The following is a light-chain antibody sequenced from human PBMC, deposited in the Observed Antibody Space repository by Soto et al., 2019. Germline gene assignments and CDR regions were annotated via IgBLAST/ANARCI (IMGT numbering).Light chain of an antibody. V-gene: IGKV1-5*01. CDR1: QTTNTW. CDR3: QQYISYPYT. J-gene: IGKJ2*01. CDR2: DAS. Sequence: DIQMTQFPSNLSASVGDRVTITCRASQTTNTWLAWYQQKPGTAPKLLIYDASSLEGGVPSRFSASGSGTELTLTISSLQPDDLATYYCQQYISYPYTFGQGTKVEIK.